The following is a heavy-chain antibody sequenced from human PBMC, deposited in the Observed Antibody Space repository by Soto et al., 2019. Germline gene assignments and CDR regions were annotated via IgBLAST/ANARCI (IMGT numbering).Heavy chain of an antibody. CDR2: ISDDSSRT. V-gene: IGHV3-23*01. Sequence: EVQLLESGGGLVQPGGSLRLSCAASGFTFNTFEMSWVRQAPGRGLEWVSFISDDSSRTYYADAVKGRFTISRDNSKYALYLHMNSLTAEETDVYACVKGWWLDFWGQGTLVTVSS. D-gene: IGHD2-15*01. CDR1: GFTFNTFE. J-gene: IGHJ5*01. CDR3: VKGWWLDF.